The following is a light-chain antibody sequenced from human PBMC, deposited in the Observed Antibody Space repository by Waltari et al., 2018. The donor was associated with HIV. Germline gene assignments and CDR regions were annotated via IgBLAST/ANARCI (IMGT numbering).Light chain of an antibody. CDR1: QSVSSN. V-gene: IGKV3-15*01. Sequence: EIEMTQSPATLSVSPGERATLSCRASQSVSSNLAWYQQKFGQAPRLLIYDASTRATGIPARFSGSWSRAEFTRTISSLQSEDFAAYYCQQYNSCPRTFGQGTKVEIK. CDR2: DAS. CDR3: QQYNSCPRT. J-gene: IGKJ1*01.